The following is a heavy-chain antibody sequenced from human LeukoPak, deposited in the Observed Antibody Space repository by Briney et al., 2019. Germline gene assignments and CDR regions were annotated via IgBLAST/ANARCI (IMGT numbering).Heavy chain of an antibody. CDR2: INHSGST. V-gene: IGHV4-34*01. CDR3: ARVVNYRGDDY. J-gene: IGHJ4*02. CDR1: GGSFSGYY. Sequence: PSETLSLTCAVYGGSFSGYYWSWIRQPPGKGLEWIGEINHSGSTNYNPSLKSRVTISVDTSKNRFSLKLSSVTAADTAVYYCARVVNYRGDDYWGQGTLVTASS. D-gene: IGHD1-7*01.